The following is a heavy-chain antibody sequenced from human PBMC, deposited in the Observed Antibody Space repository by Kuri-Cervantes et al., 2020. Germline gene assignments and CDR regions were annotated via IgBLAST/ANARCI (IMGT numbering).Heavy chain of an antibody. CDR2: ISYDGSKK. CDR1: GFTFSNYA. Sequence: GESLKISCVGSGFTFSNYAIHWVRQAPGKGLEWVAVISYDGSKKYFADSVKGRFTIYRDNLENTLNLQMNSLRAEDTAVYYCAREDTRRTSDSWGQGTLVTVSS. J-gene: IGHJ4*02. CDR3: AREDTRRTSDS. D-gene: IGHD5-18*01. V-gene: IGHV3-30-3*01.